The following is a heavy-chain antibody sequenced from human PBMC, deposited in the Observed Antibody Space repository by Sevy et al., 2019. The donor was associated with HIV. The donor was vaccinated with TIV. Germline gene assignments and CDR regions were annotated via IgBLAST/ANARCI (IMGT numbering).Heavy chain of an antibody. V-gene: IGHV3-30*04. D-gene: IGHD3-10*01. CDR3: ARDRDDYASGRRHPYYYYHGMDV. Sequence: GGSLRLSCAASGFTFSSYAMHWVRQAPGKGLEWVADIIYDGSKKYYADSVKGRFTISRDNAKNSMFLQMNSLRPEDTAVYYCARDRDDYASGRRHPYYYYHGMDVWGQGTTVTVSS. CDR2: IIYDGSKK. CDR1: GFTFSSYA. J-gene: IGHJ6*02.